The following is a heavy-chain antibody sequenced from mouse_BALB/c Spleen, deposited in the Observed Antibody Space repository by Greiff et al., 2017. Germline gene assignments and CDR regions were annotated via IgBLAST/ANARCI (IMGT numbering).Heavy chain of an antibody. CDR1: GYTFTSYW. CDR3: ARRGPSTMITTKYYFDY. D-gene: IGHD2-4*01. CDR2: INPSNGRT. V-gene: IGHV1S81*02. J-gene: IGHJ2*01. Sequence: QVQLQQPGAELVKPGASVKLSCKASGYTFTSYWMHWVKQRPGQGLEWIGEINPSNGRTNYNEKFKSKATLTVDKSSSTAYMQLSSLTSEDSAVYYCARRGPSTMITTKYYFDYWGQGTTLTVSS.